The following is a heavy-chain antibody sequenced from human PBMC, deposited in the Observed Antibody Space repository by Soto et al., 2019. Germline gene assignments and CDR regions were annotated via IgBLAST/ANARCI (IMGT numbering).Heavy chain of an antibody. D-gene: IGHD2-15*01. CDR3: ARVQTDSGGYSDS. Sequence: QVQLVESGGGVVQPGGSLRLSCEESGFPFSSYGIHWVRQAPGKGLEWLAIIWNDGSNEYYADSVKGRFTISRDNSKNTVYLQVSNLRAEDTTVYFCARVQTDSGGYSDSWGQGTLVTVSS. CDR1: GFPFSSYG. V-gene: IGHV3-33*01. J-gene: IGHJ4*02. CDR2: IWNDGSNE.